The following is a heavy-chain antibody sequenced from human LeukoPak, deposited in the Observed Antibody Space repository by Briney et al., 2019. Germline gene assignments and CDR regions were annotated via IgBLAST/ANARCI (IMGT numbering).Heavy chain of an antibody. D-gene: IGHD3-10*01. V-gene: IGHV4-59*01. CDR2: IYYSGST. CDR1: GGSISSYN. Sequence: SETLSLTCTVSGGSISSYNWSWIRQPPGKGLERIGYIYYSGSTNYNPSLKSRVTISVDTSKNQFSLKLSSVTAADTAVYYCARLYGSGSYTLWFFDYWGQGTLVTVSS. CDR3: ARLYGSGSYTLWFFDY. J-gene: IGHJ4*02.